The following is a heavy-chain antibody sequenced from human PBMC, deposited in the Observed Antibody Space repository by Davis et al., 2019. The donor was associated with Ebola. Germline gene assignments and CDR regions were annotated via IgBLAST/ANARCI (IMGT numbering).Heavy chain of an antibody. V-gene: IGHV3-53*01. CDR1: GFTVSSNY. CDR3: ARDQGYCSGGSCFNWFDP. CDR2: IYSGGST. D-gene: IGHD2-15*01. Sequence: PGGSLRLSCAASGFTVSSNYMSWVRQAPGKGLEWVSVIYSGGSTYYADSVKGRFTISRDNSKNTLYLQMNSLRAEDTAVYYCARDQGYCSGGSCFNWFDPWGQGTLVTVSS. J-gene: IGHJ5*02.